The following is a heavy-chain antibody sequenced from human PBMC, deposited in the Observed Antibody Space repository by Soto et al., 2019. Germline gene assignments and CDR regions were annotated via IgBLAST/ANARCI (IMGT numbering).Heavy chain of an antibody. Sequence: QVQLVQSGAEVKKPGASVKVSCKASGYSFTTYYVHWVRQAPGQGLEWMGWINPNNGGTNYAQKFQGWVTMTRDTSISTAYMELGRLRSDDTAVYYCARAAVSRDGYNLDAFDVWGQGTMVTVSS. CDR2: INPNNGGT. V-gene: IGHV1-2*04. J-gene: IGHJ3*01. CDR1: GYSFTTYY. CDR3: ARAAVSRDGYNLDAFDV. D-gene: IGHD5-12*01.